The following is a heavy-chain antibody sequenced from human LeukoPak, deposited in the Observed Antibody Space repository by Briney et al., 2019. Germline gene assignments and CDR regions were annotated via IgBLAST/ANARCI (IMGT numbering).Heavy chain of an antibody. Sequence: GGSLRLSCAASGFTFSSYAMSWVRQAPGKGLEWVSAISGSGGSTYYADSVKGRFTISRDNSKNTLYLQMNSLRAEDTAVYYCAKDLPYCYDSSGYYYPWVYWGQGTLVTVSS. J-gene: IGHJ4*02. CDR2: ISGSGGST. CDR1: GFTFSSYA. CDR3: AKDLPYCYDSSGYYYPWVY. V-gene: IGHV3-23*01. D-gene: IGHD3-22*01.